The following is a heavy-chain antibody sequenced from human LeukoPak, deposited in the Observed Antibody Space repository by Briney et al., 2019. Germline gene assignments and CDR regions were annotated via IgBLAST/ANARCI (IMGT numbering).Heavy chain of an antibody. CDR2: IKARGDNT. CDR3: AKDDYGKTHFQH. Sequence: GGSLRLSCAASGFTFSHYAMSWVRQTPGKGLEWVSTIKARGDNTYYADSVKGRFTISRDNSKNTLYLQMNSLRAEDTAVYYCAKDDYGKTHFQHWGQGTLVTVSS. J-gene: IGHJ1*01. V-gene: IGHV3-23*01. D-gene: IGHD4-17*01. CDR1: GFTFSHYA.